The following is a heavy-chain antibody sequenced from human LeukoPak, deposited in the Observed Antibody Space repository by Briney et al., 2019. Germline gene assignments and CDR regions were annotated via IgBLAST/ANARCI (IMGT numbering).Heavy chain of an antibody. CDR3: VRALGWSGDY. J-gene: IGHJ4*02. CDR2: INRDGSST. V-gene: IGHV3-74*01. D-gene: IGHD3-3*01. Sequence: SGGSLRLSCAASGFTLSANWMHWVRQAPGKGLVWVSRINRDGSSTSYAESVKGRFTISRNNAKNTLYLQMNGLGGENTAVYYCVRALGWSGDYCGQGTLVTVSS. CDR1: GFTLSANW.